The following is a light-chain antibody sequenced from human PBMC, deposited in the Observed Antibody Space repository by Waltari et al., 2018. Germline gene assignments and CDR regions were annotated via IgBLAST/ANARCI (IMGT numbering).Light chain of an antibody. CDR1: NRDVGGYNQ. V-gene: IGLV2-14*03. CDR3: TSFTYRTTLV. CDR2: DVT. Sequence: QSALTQPASVSGSPGQSITIPCTGPNRDVGGYNQVSWYQYLPGKAPKLLIYDVTKRPSGVSDRFSGSRSGATASLTISGLQAEDEADYYCTSFTYRTTLVFGGGTKLAVL. J-gene: IGLJ2*01.